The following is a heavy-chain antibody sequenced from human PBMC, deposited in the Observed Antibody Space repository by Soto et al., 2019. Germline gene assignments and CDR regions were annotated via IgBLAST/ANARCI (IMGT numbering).Heavy chain of an antibody. D-gene: IGHD6-6*01. V-gene: IGHV1-69*02. J-gene: IGHJ4*02. CDR1: GGTFSSYT. Sequence: QVQLVQSGAEVKKPGSSVKVSCKASGGTFSSYTISWVRQAPGQGLEWMGRIIPILGIANYAQKFQGRVTXXXXXXXXXXXXXXXXXXXXXXXXXYCAREGQLVPQFDYWGQGTLVTVSS. CDR2: IIPILGIA. CDR3: AREGQLVPQFDY.